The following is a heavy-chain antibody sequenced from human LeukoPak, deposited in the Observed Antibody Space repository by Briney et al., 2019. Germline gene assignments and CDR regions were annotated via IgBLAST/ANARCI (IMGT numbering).Heavy chain of an antibody. J-gene: IGHJ4*02. V-gene: IGHV1-8*01. CDR3: ARGKKQWLVLTYFDY. CDR2: TNPNSGNT. Sequence: ASVKVSCKASGYTFTSYDINWVRQATGQELEWMGWTNPNSGNTGYAQKFQGRVTMTRNTSISTAYMELSSLRSEDTAVYYCARGKKQWLVLTYFDYWDQGTLVTVSS. D-gene: IGHD6-19*01. CDR1: GYTFTSYD.